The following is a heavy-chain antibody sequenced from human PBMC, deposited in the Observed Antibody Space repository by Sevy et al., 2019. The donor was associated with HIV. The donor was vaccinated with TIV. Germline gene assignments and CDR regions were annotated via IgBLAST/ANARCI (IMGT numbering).Heavy chain of an antibody. CDR2: IYSGGST. J-gene: IGHJ4*02. Sequence: GGSLRLSCAASGFTVSSNYMSWVRQAPGKGLEWVAVIYSGGSTYYAVSVKGRFTISRDNSKNTLYLQMNSLRAEDTAVYYCARAPPEYSGSYYDYWGQGTLVTVSS. CDR3: ARAPPEYSGSYYDY. V-gene: IGHV3-53*01. CDR1: GFTVSSNY. D-gene: IGHD1-26*01.